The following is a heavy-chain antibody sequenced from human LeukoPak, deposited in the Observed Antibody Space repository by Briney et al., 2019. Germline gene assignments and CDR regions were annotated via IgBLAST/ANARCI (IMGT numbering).Heavy chain of an antibody. J-gene: IGHJ4*02. CDR1: GGSISSSTYY. V-gene: IGHV4-39*01. CDR2: IYYSGST. CDR3: ARWYSSGWAFDY. D-gene: IGHD6-19*01. Sequence: PSETLSLTCTVSGGSISSSTYYWGRIRRPPGKGLEWIGNIYYSGSTYYNPSLKSRVTVSVDTSKNQFSLKLSSVIAADTAVYYCARWYSSGWAFDYWGQGTLVTVSS.